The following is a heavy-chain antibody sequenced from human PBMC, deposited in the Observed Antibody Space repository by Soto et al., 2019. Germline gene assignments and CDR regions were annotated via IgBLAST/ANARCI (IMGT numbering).Heavy chain of an antibody. D-gene: IGHD5-18*01. V-gene: IGHV4-31*02. CDR2: IYYSGST. CDR1: GGSISRGGYY. Sequence: SETLSLTCPVSGGSISRGGYYWSWIRQHPGKGLEWIGYIYYSGSTYYNPSLKSRVTISVDTSKNQFSLKLSSVTAADTAVYYCARFDTDNIEVNWFDPWGQGTLVTVS. J-gene: IGHJ5*02. CDR3: ARFDTDNIEVNWFDP.